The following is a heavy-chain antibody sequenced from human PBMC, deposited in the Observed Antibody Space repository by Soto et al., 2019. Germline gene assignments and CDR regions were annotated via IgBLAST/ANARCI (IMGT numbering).Heavy chain of an antibody. CDR1: GYTFTSYA. Sequence: ASVKVSCKASGYTFTSYAMHWVRQAPGQRLEWMGWINAGNGTADYAQKFQGRVTITADESTSTAYMELSSLRSEDTAVYYCARHVPAAGYYYGMDVWGQGTTVTVSS. CDR2: INAGNGTA. D-gene: IGHD2-2*01. J-gene: IGHJ6*02. V-gene: IGHV1-3*01. CDR3: ARHVPAAGYYYGMDV.